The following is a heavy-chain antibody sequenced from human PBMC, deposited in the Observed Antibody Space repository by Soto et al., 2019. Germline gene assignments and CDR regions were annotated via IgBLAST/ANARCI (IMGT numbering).Heavy chain of an antibody. CDR2: ISYDGVTM. Sequence: GRSLRRSCAASGFTSRSYAMHWDRQGRGKGLEWVAVISYDGVTMYRAGSVRVLFTIARDNSKDTLYLQMASLSAADTAVYYCARGRTTNWYYCIFSMDVWGQGTAVTVSS. CDR1: GFTSRSYA. J-gene: IGHJ6*02. D-gene: IGHD1-7*01. CDR3: ARGRTTNWYYCIFSMDV. V-gene: IGHV3-30*03.